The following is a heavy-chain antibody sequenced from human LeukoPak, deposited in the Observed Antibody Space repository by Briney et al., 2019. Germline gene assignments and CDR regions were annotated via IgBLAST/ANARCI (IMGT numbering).Heavy chain of an antibody. CDR2: IYPGNSDN. V-gene: IGHV5-51*01. J-gene: IGHJ3*02. CDR1: GYIFTNYW. CDR3: ARVHSGSYLWAFDI. Sequence: GESLKISCKGFGYIFTNYWIGWVRQMPGKGLEWMGVIYPGNSDNKSFQGQFTISADKSISTAYLPWSSLKASDTAMYYCARVHSGSYLWAFDIWGQGTMVTVSS. D-gene: IGHD1-26*01.